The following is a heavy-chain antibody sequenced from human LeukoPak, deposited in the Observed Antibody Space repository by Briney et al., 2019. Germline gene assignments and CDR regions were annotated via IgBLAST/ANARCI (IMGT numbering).Heavy chain of an antibody. J-gene: IGHJ6*02. CDR3: ARAEYYYYGMDV. CDR2: ISYDGSNK. V-gene: IGHV3-30-3*01. Sequence: PGGSLRLSCAASGFTLCSYAMHWVRQAPGKGLEWVAVISYDGSNKYYADSVKGRFTISRDNSKNTLYLQMNSLRAEDTAVCYCARAEYYYYGMDVWGQGTTVTVSS. CDR1: GFTLCSYA.